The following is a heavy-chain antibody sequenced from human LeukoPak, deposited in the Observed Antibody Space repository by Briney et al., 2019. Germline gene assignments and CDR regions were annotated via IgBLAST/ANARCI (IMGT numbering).Heavy chain of an antibody. V-gene: IGHV1-46*01. CDR3: ARGNYDILTGSSVYYYYYYMDV. J-gene: IGHJ6*03. CDR1: GYTFTSYY. Sequence: GASVKVSCKASGYTFTSYYMHWVRQAPGQGLEWMGIINPSGGSTSYAQKFQGRVTMTRDMSTSTVYMELSSLRSDDTAVYYCARGNYDILTGSSVYYYYYYMDVWGKGTTVTISS. CDR2: INPSGGST. D-gene: IGHD3-9*01.